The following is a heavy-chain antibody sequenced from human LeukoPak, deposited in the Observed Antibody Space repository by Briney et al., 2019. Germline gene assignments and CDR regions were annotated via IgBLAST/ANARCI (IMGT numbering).Heavy chain of an antibody. Sequence: PGGSLRLSCAASEFTFSSYAMSWVRQAPGKGLEWVSSISGGGETTYYADSAKGRFTISRDNSQNTLYLQMNSLRAEDTAVYYCARDYADYVGYFFFDYWGQGTLVTVSS. CDR3: ARDYADYVGYFFFDY. V-gene: IGHV3-23*01. J-gene: IGHJ4*02. CDR1: EFTFSSYA. CDR2: ISGGGETT. D-gene: IGHD4-17*01.